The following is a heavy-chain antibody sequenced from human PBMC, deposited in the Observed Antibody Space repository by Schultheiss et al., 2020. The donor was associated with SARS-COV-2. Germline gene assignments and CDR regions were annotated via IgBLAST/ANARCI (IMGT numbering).Heavy chain of an antibody. CDR3: ARGGYCSSTSCYTEWFDP. V-gene: IGHV3-13*04. D-gene: IGHD2-2*02. Sequence: GGSLRLSCVVSGFTFSNYDMHWVRQLPGKGLEWVSGIGPSGDTYYQGSVKGRFAISREDAKNSLYLQMNSLRAEDTAVYYCARGGYCSSTSCYTEWFDPWGQGTLVTVSS. CDR2: IGPSGDT. J-gene: IGHJ5*02. CDR1: GFTFSNYD.